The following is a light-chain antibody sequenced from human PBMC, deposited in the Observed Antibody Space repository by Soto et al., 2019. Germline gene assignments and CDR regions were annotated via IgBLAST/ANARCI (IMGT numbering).Light chain of an antibody. V-gene: IGLV2-8*01. CDR2: EVS. CDR1: SSDVGGYNY. J-gene: IGLJ2*01. CDR3: SSYAGSNHLV. Sequence: QSVLTHPPSASGSPGQSVTISCTGTSSDVGGYNYVSWYQQHPGKAPKLMIYEVSKRPSGVPDRFSGYKSGNTASLTVSGLQAEDDADYYCSSYAGSNHLVFGGGTQLTVL.